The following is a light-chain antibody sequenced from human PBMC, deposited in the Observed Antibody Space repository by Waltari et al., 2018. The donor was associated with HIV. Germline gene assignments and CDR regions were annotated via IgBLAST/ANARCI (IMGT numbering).Light chain of an antibody. CDR1: QDIKKN. Sequence: DLQLPQSPSSASADVGDRVTITCRARQDIKKNVNWYQQKPGRSPRLLSYSASGLPSGVPSTFSGSGAELEFNRTIAALEAEDSALFYCQQSHRAPLKFGGGT. V-gene: IGKV1-39*01. CDR2: SAS. J-gene: IGKJ4*02. CDR3: QQSHRAPLK.